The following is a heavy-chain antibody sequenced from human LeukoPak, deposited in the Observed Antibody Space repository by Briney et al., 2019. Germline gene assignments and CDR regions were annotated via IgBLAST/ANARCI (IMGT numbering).Heavy chain of an antibody. CDR3: ASLENILTGYIPYYFDY. Sequence: GASVKVSCKASGGTFSSYAISWVRQAPGQGLEWMGGIIPIFGTANYAQKFQGRVTITADESTSTAYMELSSLRSEDTAVYYCASLENILTGYIPYYFDYWGQGTLATVSS. V-gene: IGHV1-69*13. D-gene: IGHD3-9*01. CDR2: IIPIFGTA. CDR1: GGTFSSYA. J-gene: IGHJ4*02.